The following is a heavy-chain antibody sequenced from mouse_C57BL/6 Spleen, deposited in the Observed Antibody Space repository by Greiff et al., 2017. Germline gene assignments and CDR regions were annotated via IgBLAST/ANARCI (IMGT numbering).Heavy chain of an antibody. V-gene: IGHV1-55*01. CDR3: ARDYYGSSYGVYFDV. Sequence: QVQLQQPGAELVKPGASVKMSCKASGYTFTSYWITWVKQRPGQGLEWIGDIYPGSGSTNYNEKFKSKATLTVDTSSSTAYMQLSSLTSEDSAVYYWARDYYGSSYGVYFDVWGTGTTVTVSS. J-gene: IGHJ1*03. CDR2: IYPGSGST. CDR1: GYTFTSYW. D-gene: IGHD1-1*01.